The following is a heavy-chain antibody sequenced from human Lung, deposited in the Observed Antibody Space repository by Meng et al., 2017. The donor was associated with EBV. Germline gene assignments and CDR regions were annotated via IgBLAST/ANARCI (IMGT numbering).Heavy chain of an antibody. V-gene: IGHV3-11*01. CDR2: MSTSGGTI. CDR3: ARIKGPPQGPPT. Sequence: GDVVGSGGGLVTRGGSLSFSFVGSGFIFIDYYMSWFRQAPGKGLECVSDMSTSGGTIYYADSVKGRFTISRDNAKNSLYLQMNSLRVEDTAVYFCARIKGPPQGPPTWGQGTLVTVSS. J-gene: IGHJ4*02. CDR1: GFIFIDYY.